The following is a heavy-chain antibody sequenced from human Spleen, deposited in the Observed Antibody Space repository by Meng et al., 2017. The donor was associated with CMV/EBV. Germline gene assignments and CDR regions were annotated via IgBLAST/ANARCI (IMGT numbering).Heavy chain of an antibody. CDR2: IYYSGST. CDR1: GGSISSSSYY. Sequence: GSLRLSCTVSGGSISSSSYYWGWIRQPPGKGLEWIGSIYYSGSTYYNPSLKSRVTISVDTSKNQFSLKLSSVTAADTAVYYCARELPNTWEPFDYWGHGTLVTVSS. V-gene: IGHV4-39*07. CDR3: ARELPNTWEPFDY. D-gene: IGHD1-26*01. J-gene: IGHJ4*01.